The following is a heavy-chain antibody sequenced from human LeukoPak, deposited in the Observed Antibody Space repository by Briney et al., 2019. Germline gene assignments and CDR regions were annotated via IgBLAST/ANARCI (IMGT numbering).Heavy chain of an antibody. CDR1: GGSISSGSYY. J-gene: IGHJ4*02. Sequence: SETLSLTCTVSGGSISSGSYYWSWIRQPAGKGLEWIGRIYTSGSTNYNPSLKSRVTISVDTSKNQFSLKLSSVTAADTAVYYCALAPGHDYGVFDYWGQGTLVTVSS. CDR3: ALAPGHDYGVFDY. CDR2: IYTSGST. D-gene: IGHD4-17*01. V-gene: IGHV4-61*02.